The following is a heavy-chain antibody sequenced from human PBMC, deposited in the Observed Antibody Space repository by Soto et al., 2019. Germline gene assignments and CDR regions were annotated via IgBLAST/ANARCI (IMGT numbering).Heavy chain of an antibody. V-gene: IGHV1-18*01. Sequence: GPEVKRPGTSVKLSCQASGYSFTNSGICWVRQAPGQGLEWMGWISTYNGDTTYAQKFQDRVTLTTNASTNTAYMELRSLRSDDTAVYYCARHIAKIFGVVIPYGMDVWGQGTTVSVSS. J-gene: IGHJ6*02. CDR2: ISTYNGDT. D-gene: IGHD3-3*01. CDR3: ARHIAKIFGVVIPYGMDV. CDR1: GYSFTNSG.